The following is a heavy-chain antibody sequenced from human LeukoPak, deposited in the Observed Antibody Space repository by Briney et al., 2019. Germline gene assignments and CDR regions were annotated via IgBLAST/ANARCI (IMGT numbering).Heavy chain of an antibody. CDR3: ARARGVSTGHRPIDY. V-gene: IGHV3-33*01. Sequence: GGSLRLSCAASGFTFSTSGMHWVRQAPGKGLEWVAVIWYDGSNKHYAESVKGRFSISRDNSKSTLYLQMNSLRAEDTAVYYCARARGVSTGHRPIDYWGQGTQVTVSS. CDR2: IWYDGSNK. CDR1: GFTFSTSG. D-gene: IGHD2-8*02. J-gene: IGHJ4*02.